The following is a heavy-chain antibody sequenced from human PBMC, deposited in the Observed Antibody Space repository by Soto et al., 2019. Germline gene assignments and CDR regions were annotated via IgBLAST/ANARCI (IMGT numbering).Heavy chain of an antibody. V-gene: IGHV1-3*01. J-gene: IGHJ2*01. CDR3: ARAPPDWFAYNWYFDL. Sequence: QVQLVQSGAEVKKPGASVKVSCKASGYTFTSYAMHWVRQAPGQRLEWMGWINAGNGNTKYSQKFQGRVTITRDTSASTAYMELSSLRSEDTAVYYCARAPPDWFAYNWYFDLWGRGTLVTVSS. CDR1: GYTFTSYA. CDR2: INAGNGNT. D-gene: IGHD3-9*01.